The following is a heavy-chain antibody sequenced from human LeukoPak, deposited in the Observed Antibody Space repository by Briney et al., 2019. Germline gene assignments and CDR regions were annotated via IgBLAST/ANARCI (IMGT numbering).Heavy chain of an antibody. J-gene: IGHJ5*02. V-gene: IGHV3-48*04. D-gene: IGHD3-16*01. CDR3: ARASLYDLNWFDP. CDR2: ISSSGSTI. Sequence: GGSLRLSCAASGFIFSSYAMSWVRQAPGKGLEWVSYISSSGSTIYYADSVKGRFTISRDNAKNSLYLQMNSLRAEDTAVYYCARASLYDLNWFDPWGQGTLVTVSS. CDR1: GFIFSSYA.